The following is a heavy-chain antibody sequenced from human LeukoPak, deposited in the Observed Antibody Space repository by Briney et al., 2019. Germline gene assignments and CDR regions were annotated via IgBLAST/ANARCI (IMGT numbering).Heavy chain of an antibody. Sequence: GGSLRLSCAASGFTFSGSAVHWVRQASGKGLEWVGRIKGKTKNYATAYATSVKGRFTLSRDDSSSTAFLQMNSLNIEDTAVYYCSRLSDDFKGSSFEGFDSWGQGVLVTVSS. D-gene: IGHD3-16*01. CDR3: SRLSDDFKGSSFEGFDS. CDR1: GFTFSGSA. J-gene: IGHJ4*02. V-gene: IGHV3-73*01. CDR2: IKGKTKNYAT.